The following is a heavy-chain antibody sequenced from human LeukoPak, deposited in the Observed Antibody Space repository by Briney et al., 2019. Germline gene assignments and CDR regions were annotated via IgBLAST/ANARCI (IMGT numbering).Heavy chain of an antibody. D-gene: IGHD3-22*01. J-gene: IGHJ4*02. CDR3: ARVGYYYDSSGYTY. CDR2: MNPNSGNT. V-gene: IGHV1-8*01. CDR1: GYTFTSYD. Sequence: ASVKVSCKASGYTFTSYDINWVRQATGQGPEWMGWMNPNSGNTGYAQKFQGRVTMTRNTSISTAYMELSSLRSEDTAVYYCARVGYYYDSSGYTYWGQGTLVTVSS.